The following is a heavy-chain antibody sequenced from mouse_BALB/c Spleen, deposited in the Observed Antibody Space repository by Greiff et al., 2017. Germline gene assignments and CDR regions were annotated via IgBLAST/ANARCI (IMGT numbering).Heavy chain of an antibody. V-gene: IGHV5-4*02. J-gene: IGHJ4*01. Sequence: DVQLVESGGGLVKPGGSLKLSCAASGFTFSDYYMYWVRQTPEKRLEWVATISDGGSYTYYPDSVKGRFTISRDNAKNNLYLQMSSLKSEDTAMYYCARGGGYAMDYWGQGTSVTVSS. CDR1: GFTFSDYY. CDR3: ARGGGYAMDY. CDR2: ISDGGSYT.